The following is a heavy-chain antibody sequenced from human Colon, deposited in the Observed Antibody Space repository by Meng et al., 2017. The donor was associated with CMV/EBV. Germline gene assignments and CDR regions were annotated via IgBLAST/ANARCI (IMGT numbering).Heavy chain of an antibody. V-gene: IGHV3-30-3*01. D-gene: IGHD3-3*01. J-gene: IGHJ3*02. CDR2: ISYDGSNK. Sequence: GGSLRLSCAASGFPFSSYAMHWVRQAPGKGLVWVAVISYDGSNKYYADSVKGRFTISRDNSKNTLYLQMNSLRAEDTAVYYCARRITIFGVVPGDAFDIWGQGTMVTVSS. CDR3: ARRITIFGVVPGDAFDI. CDR1: GFPFSSYA.